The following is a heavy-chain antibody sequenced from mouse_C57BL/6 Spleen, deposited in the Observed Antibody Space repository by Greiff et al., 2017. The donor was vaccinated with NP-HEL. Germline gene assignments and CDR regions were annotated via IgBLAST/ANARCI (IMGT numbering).Heavy chain of an antibody. J-gene: IGHJ4*01. CDR2: IYPGDGDT. V-gene: IGHV1-82*01. CDR1: GYAFSSSW. Sequence: QVQLQQSGPELVKPGASVKISCKASGYAFSSSWMNWVKQRPGKGLEWIGRIYPGDGDTNYNGKFKGKATLTADKSSSTAYMQLSSLTSEDSAVYFCARDTTVVALRYAMDYWGQRTSVTVSS. D-gene: IGHD1-1*01. CDR3: ARDTTVVALRYAMDY.